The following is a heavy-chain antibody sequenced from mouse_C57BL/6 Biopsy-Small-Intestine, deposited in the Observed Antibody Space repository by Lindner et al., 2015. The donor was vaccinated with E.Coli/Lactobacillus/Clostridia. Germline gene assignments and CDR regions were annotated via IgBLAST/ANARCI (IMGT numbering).Heavy chain of an antibody. J-gene: IGHJ4*01. Sequence: VQLQESGAELVKPGASVKISCKASGYSFTGYNMNWVKQSHGKSLEWIGNINPYYGSTSFNQKFKDKATFTVDKSSSTAYMQLNSLTSEDSAVYYCARLEWDDYSAMDYWGQGTSVTVSS. CDR3: ARLEWDDYSAMDY. D-gene: IGHD4-1*01. CDR2: INPYYGST. CDR1: GYSFTGYN. V-gene: IGHV1-39*01.